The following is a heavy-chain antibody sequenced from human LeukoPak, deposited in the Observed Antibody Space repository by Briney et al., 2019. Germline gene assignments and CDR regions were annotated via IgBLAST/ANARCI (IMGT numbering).Heavy chain of an antibody. CDR3: ARDKVTDSTGYYGPPGPGSSFDI. J-gene: IGHJ3*02. D-gene: IGHD3-22*01. V-gene: IGHV1-2*02. CDR1: GGTFSSYA. CDR2: INPNSGGT. Sequence: ASVKVSCKASGGTFSSYAFIWVRQAPGQGLEWMGWINPNSGGTNYAQKFQGRVTMTRDTSISIAYMELSRLRSDDTAVYYCARDKVTDSTGYYGPPGPGSSFDIWGQGTMVTVSS.